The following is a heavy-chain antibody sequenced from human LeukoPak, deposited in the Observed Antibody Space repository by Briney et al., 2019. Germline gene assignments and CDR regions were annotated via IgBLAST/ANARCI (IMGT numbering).Heavy chain of an antibody. J-gene: IGHJ4*02. CDR3: ARQVAGTKYYFDY. D-gene: IGHD6-19*01. CDR2: IKPNSGGT. CDR1: GYTFTGYY. V-gene: IGHV1-2*02. Sequence: ASVKVSCKASGYTFTGYYMHWVRQAPGQGLEWMGWIKPNSGGTNYAQKLQGRVTMTIDTSTSTAYMELRSLRSDDTAVYYCARQVAGTKYYFDYWGQGTLVTVSS.